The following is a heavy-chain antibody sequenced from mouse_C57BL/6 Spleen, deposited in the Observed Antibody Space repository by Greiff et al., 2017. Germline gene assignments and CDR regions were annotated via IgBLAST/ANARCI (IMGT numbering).Heavy chain of an antibody. CDR3: ARSDSSGYGAY. J-gene: IGHJ3*01. CDR2: IDPSDSYT. Sequence: QVQLQQPGAELVMPGASVKLSCKASGYTFTSYWMHWVKQRPGQGLEWIGEIDPSDSYTNYNQKFKGKSTLTVDKSSSTAYMQLSSLTSEDSAVYYCARSDSSGYGAYWGQGTLVTVSA. CDR1: GYTFTSYW. D-gene: IGHD3-2*02. V-gene: IGHV1-69*01.